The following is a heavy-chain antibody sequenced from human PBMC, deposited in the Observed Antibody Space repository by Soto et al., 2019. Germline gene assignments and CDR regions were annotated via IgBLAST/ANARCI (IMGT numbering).Heavy chain of an antibody. V-gene: IGHV1-18*04. CDR2: ISPYNGNT. Sequence: QIQLVQSAAEVKKPGASVKVSCKTSGYTFVSYGISWVRQAPGQGLEWMGWISPYNGNTNFAQRFRGRVTLTTDTYTDIVYMDLGSLKSDATAVYYCARDQNFFDSSGYYDHWGQGTLITVSS. D-gene: IGHD3-22*01. J-gene: IGHJ5*02. CDR3: ARDQNFFDSSGYYDH. CDR1: GYTFVSYG.